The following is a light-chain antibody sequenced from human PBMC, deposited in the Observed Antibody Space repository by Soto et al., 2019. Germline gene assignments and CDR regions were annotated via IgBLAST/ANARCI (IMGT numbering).Light chain of an antibody. V-gene: IGKV1-5*01. J-gene: IGKJ1*01. CDR2: DAS. Sequence: DIQMTQSPSTLSASVGDRVTITCRASQSISSWLAWYQQKPGKAPRLLIYDASYLERGVPSRFSGSGSGTEFTLTISDLQPDDLATYYCQQYNSFRTFGQGTKVET. CDR3: QQYNSFRT. CDR1: QSISSW.